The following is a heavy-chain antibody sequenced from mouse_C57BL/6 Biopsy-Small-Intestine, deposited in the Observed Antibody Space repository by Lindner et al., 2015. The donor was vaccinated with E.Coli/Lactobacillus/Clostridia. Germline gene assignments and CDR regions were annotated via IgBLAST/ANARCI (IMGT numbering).Heavy chain of an antibody. Sequence: SVKVSCKASGYTITGYYMQWVRQAPGRGLEWIGRFNPNSGGTNYAQKFQGRVTMTRDTSINTAYMELRSLRSDDTAVYYCARDEKVGGWSDFYYGMDVWGQGTTVTVSS. J-gene: IGHJ1*01. V-gene: IGHV1-72*04. CDR1: GYTITGYY. CDR2: FNPNSGGT. CDR3: ARDEKVGGWSDFYYGMDV. D-gene: IGHD1-1*01.